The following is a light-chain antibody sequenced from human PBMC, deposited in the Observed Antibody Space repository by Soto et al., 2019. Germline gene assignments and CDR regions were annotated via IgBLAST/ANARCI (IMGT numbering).Light chain of an antibody. CDR2: ATS. CDR3: TSFARGSTLV. Sequence: QPVLTQPAAVSGSPGQSITISCTGTSSDVGNYNLVSWYQQYPGKAPKLMIYATSKRPSGVSNRFSGSKSGDTASLTISGLQAEDEADYYCTSFARGSTLVFGGGTKVTVL. J-gene: IGLJ3*02. V-gene: IGLV2-23*01. CDR1: SSDVGNYNL.